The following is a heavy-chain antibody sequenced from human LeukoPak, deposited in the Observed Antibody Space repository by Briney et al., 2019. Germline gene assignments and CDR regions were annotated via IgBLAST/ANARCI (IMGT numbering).Heavy chain of an antibody. CDR1: GFTFSNAW. D-gene: IGHD2-15*01. CDR3: TTEWFAATPGY. V-gene: IGHV3-15*01. Sequence: GGSLRLSCAASGFTFSNAWMSWVRQAPGKGLEWVGRIKSKTDGGTTDYAAPVKGRFTISRDDSKDTLYLQMNSLKTEDTAVYYCTTEWFAATPGYWGQGTLVTVSS. CDR2: IKSKTDGGTT. J-gene: IGHJ4*02.